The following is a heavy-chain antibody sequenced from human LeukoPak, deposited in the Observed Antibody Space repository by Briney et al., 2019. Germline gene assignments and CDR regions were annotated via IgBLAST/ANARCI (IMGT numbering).Heavy chain of an antibody. D-gene: IGHD3-10*01. CDR3: ARERGRFGVDY. V-gene: IGHV4-38-2*02. CDR2: IYHSGST. J-gene: IGHJ4*02. CDR1: GYSISSGYY. Sequence: SETLSLTCTVSGYSISSGYYWGWIRQPPGKGLEWIGSIYHSGSTYYNPSLKSRVTISVDTSKNQVSLKLNSVTAADTAVYYCARERGRFGVDYWGQGTLVTVSS.